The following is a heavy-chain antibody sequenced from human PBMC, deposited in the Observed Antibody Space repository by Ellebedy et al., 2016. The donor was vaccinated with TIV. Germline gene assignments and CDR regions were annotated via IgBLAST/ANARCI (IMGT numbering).Heavy chain of an antibody. CDR3: VKMAAMSSYFSFHL. Sequence: MPSETLPLTCNDSGDSIRSFYWSWVRQSPGKGLEWIGYVHSSWGANYNPSLENRVTMFVDTSKNQISLKLSSVTDADTAVYYCVKMAAMSSYFSFHLWGRGTLVTVSS. V-gene: IGHV4-59*03. D-gene: IGHD5-24*01. CDR2: VHSSWGA. CDR1: GDSIRSFY. J-gene: IGHJ2*01.